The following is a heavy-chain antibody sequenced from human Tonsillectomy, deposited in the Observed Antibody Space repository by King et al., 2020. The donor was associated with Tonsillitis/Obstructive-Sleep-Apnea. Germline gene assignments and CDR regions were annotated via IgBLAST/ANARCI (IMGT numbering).Heavy chain of an antibody. CDR3: AQPYYFCSSTICQGSAFDM. D-gene: IGHD2-2*01. V-gene: IGHV3-23*04. CDR2: ISGSDDNT. CDR1: GFTFSSYA. Sequence: EVQLVESGGGLVQPGGSLRLSCAASGFTFSSYAMSWVRQAPGRGLEWVSAISGSDDNTYYADSVKGRFTISRDSSKNKLYLQINSLIAEDTAVYDCAQPYYFCSSTICQGSAFDMWGQGTMGTVSS. J-gene: IGHJ3*02.